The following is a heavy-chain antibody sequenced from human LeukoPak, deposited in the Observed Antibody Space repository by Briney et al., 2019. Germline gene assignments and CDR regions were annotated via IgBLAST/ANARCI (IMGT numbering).Heavy chain of an antibody. D-gene: IGHD6-6*01. J-gene: IGHJ3*02. CDR3: ARPYSSSARGAFDI. Sequence: SETLSLTCTVSDGSINSYFWSWIRQPAGKGLEYIGRIYASGSTNYNPSLKSRVTMSVDTSKNQFSLKLTSVTAADTAVYYCARPYSSSARGAFDIWGPGTVVAVSS. CDR2: IYASGST. CDR1: DGSINSYF. V-gene: IGHV4-4*07.